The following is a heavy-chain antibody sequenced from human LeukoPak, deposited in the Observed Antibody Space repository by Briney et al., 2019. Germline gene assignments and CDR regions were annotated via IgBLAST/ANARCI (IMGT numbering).Heavy chain of an antibody. CDR2: ISGSGGGT. CDR1: GFTFSNYA. V-gene: IGHV3-23*01. J-gene: IGHJ3*02. Sequence: GGSLRLSCAASGFTFSNYAMSWVRQAPGKGLEWVSSISGSGGGTWHADSVKGRFTISRDNSKNTLYLQMNSLRAEDTAVYYCARDPTAPGDLEAFDIWGHGTMVTVSS. CDR3: ARDPTAPGDLEAFDI. D-gene: IGHD4-17*01.